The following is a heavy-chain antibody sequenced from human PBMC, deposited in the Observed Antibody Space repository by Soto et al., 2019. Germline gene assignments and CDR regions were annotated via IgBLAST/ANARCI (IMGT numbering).Heavy chain of an antibody. J-gene: IGHJ4*02. D-gene: IGHD1-1*01. CDR2: ISSSSSYI. Sequence: GGSLRLSCAASGFTFSSYSMNWVRQAPGKGLEWVSSISSSSSYIYYADSVKGRFTISRDNAKNSLYLQMNSLRAEDTAVYYCARGFSETRPERQRNDYWGQGTLVTVSS. CDR1: GFTFSSYS. V-gene: IGHV3-21*01. CDR3: ARGFSETRPERQRNDY.